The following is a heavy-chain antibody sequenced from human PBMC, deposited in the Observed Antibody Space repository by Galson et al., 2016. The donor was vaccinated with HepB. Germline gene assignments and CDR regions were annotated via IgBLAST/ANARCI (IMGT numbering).Heavy chain of an antibody. J-gene: IGHJ6*02. D-gene: IGHD3-3*01. CDR1: GITFSDSY. CDR3: ARVMVDYHYWSNKPKHYYSGMDG. CDR2: ISSSGTTI. Sequence: SLRLSCAASGITFSDSYMTWIRQAPGKGLEWLSYISSSGTTIYYADSVKGRFTISRDNAKNSLYLQMNSLRAEDTAVYYCARVMVDYHYWSNKPKHYYSGMDGWGQVTTVTVSS. V-gene: IGHV3-11*01.